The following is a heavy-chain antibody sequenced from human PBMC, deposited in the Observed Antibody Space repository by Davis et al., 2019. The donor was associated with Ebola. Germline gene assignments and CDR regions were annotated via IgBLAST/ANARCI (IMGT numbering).Heavy chain of an antibody. V-gene: IGHV3-23*01. CDR3: AKERGTNDLDY. CDR2: INLGGT. D-gene: IGHD1-7*01. J-gene: IGHJ4*02. CDR1: GFTLRGNG. Sequence: PGGSLRLSCVVFGFTLRGNGMTWFRQAPGKRLEWVSDINLGGTYHADSVKGRFTISRDDYKNTVYLQMNYLRGDDTAVYYCAKERGTNDLDYWGQGTLVTVSS.